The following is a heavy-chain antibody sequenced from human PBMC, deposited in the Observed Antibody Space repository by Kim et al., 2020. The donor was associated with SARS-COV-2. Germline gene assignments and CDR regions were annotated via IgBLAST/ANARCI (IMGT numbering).Heavy chain of an antibody. CDR1: GYTFTDYA. Sequence: ASVKVSCKASGYTFTDYAINWVRQAPGQGLEWMGWINTNTGNPTYAQGFTGRFVFSLEQSVSTAYLQISSLKADDTAMYYCTRHSQGYYWGQGTLVTVSS. CDR3: TRHSQGYY. D-gene: IGHD4-4*01. J-gene: IGHJ4*02. V-gene: IGHV7-4-1*02. CDR2: INTNTGNP.